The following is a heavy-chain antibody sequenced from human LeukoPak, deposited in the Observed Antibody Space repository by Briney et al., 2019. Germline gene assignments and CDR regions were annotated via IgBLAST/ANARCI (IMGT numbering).Heavy chain of an antibody. Sequence: PGGSLRLSCAASGFMFSSYWMSWVRQAPGKGLEWVANIKHDGSDKYYVDSVTGRFTISRDNAKNSLSLQMNSLRVEDTAVYYCATICSTSCYGYYMDVWDKGTTVTVSS. V-gene: IGHV3-7*01. CDR2: IKHDGSDK. D-gene: IGHD2-2*01. J-gene: IGHJ6*03. CDR1: GFMFSSYW. CDR3: ATICSTSCYGYYMDV.